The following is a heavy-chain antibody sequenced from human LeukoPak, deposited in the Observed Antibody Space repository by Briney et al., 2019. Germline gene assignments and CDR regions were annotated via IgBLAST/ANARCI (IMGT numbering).Heavy chain of an antibody. CDR1: GYTFTGYY. V-gene: IGHV1-2*02. J-gene: IGHJ4*02. CDR3: ARVHSDYYDSTSFYFDY. D-gene: IGHD3-22*01. CDR2: INPNSGGT. Sequence: ASVKVSCKASGYTFTGYYMHWVRQAPGQGLEWMGWINPNSGGTNYAQKFQGRVTMTRDTSISTAYMELSRLRSDDTAVYYCARVHSDYYDSTSFYFDYWGQGTLVTVSS.